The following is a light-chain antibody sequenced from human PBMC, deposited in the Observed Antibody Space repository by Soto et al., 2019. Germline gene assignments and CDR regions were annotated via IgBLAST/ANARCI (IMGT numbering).Light chain of an antibody. CDR2: DAS. CDR1: QSISSW. Sequence: DIQMTQSPSTLSASVGDRVTITCRASQSISSWLAWYQQKPGKAPKLLIYDASSLESGVPSRFSGSGSGTEFTLTSSGLQPDEFATYYCQQYNSYSTFGQGTRLEIK. J-gene: IGKJ5*01. CDR3: QQYNSYST. V-gene: IGKV1-5*01.